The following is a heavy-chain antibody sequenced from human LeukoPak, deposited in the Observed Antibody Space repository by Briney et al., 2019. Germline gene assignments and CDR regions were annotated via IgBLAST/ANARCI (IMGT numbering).Heavy chain of an antibody. J-gene: IGHJ6*02. Sequence: GESLQISCKGSGYSFTSYWIGWVRQMPGKGLEWMGIIYPGDSDTRYSPSFRGQVTISADKSISTAYLQWSSLKASDTAMYYCARQDRRYYYYYGMDVWGQGTTVTVSS. CDR1: GYSFTSYW. V-gene: IGHV5-51*01. CDR2: IYPGDSDT. D-gene: IGHD2-15*01. CDR3: ARQDRRYYYYYGMDV.